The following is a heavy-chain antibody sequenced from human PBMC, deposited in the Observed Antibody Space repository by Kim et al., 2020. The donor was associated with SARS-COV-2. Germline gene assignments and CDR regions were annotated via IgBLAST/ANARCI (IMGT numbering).Heavy chain of an antibody. CDR1: GYTFTSYG. CDR3: AGVATPLIVGATLYYYGMDV. Sequence: ASVKVSCKASGYTFTSYGISWVRQAPGQGLEWMGWISAYNGNTNYAQKLQGRVTMTTDTSTSTAYMELRSLRSDATAVYYCAGVATPLIVGATLYYYGMDVWGQGTTVTVSS. CDR2: ISAYNGNT. V-gene: IGHV1-18*01. D-gene: IGHD1-26*01. J-gene: IGHJ6*02.